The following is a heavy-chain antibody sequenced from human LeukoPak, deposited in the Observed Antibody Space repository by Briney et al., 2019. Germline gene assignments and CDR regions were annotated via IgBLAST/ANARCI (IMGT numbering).Heavy chain of an antibody. CDR2: INHSGST. J-gene: IGHJ4*02. V-gene: IGHV4-34*01. Sequence: KPSETLSLTRAVYGGSFSGYYWSWIRQPPGKGLEWIGEINHSGSTNYNPSLKSRVTISVDTSKNQFSLKLSSVTAADTAVYYCARDTPTARLDYWGQGTLVTVSS. D-gene: IGHD4-17*01. CDR1: GGSFSGYY. CDR3: ARDTPTARLDY.